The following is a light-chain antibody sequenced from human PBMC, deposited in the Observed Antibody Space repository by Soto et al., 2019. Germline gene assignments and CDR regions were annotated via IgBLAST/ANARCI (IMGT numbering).Light chain of an antibody. CDR3: SSYTSSSPA. Sequence: QSALTQPASVSGSPGQSITISCTGTSSEVGGYNYVSWYQQHPGKAPKLMIYDVSNRPSGVSNRFSGSKSGNTASLTISGLQAEDEADYYCSSYTSSSPAFGTGTKVTVL. CDR2: DVS. V-gene: IGLV2-14*03. CDR1: SSEVGGYNY. J-gene: IGLJ1*01.